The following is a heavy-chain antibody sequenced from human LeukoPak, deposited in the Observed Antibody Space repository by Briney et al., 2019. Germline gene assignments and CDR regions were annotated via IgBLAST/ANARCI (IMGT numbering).Heavy chain of an antibody. D-gene: IGHD2-15*01. CDR3: AKGATRGDIVVVVAAYFDY. Sequence: DGSHKYYADSVKGRFTISRDNSKNTLYLQMNSLRAEDTAVYYCAKGATRGDIVVVVAAYFDYWGQGTLVTVSS. V-gene: IGHV3-30*01. J-gene: IGHJ4*02. CDR2: DGSHK.